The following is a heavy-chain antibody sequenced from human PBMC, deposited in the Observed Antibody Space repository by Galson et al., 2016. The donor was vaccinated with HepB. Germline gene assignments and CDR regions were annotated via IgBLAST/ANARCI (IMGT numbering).Heavy chain of an antibody. Sequence: QSGAEVKKPGESLKISCKGSGYSFTSYWIGWVRQMPGRGLEWMGVIYPGDSDTKYSPSFQGQVTISVDKSISTAYLQWSSLKASDTAMYYCARRMLTTIGYYYYGMDVWGQGTTVTVSS. CDR2: IYPGDSDT. CDR3: ARRMLTTIGYYYYGMDV. D-gene: IGHD4-17*01. V-gene: IGHV5-51*01. CDR1: GYSFTSYW. J-gene: IGHJ6*02.